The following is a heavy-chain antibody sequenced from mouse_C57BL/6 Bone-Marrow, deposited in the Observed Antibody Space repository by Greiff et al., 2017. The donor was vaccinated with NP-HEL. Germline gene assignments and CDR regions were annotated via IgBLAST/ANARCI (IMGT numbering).Heavy chain of an antibody. CDR3: TSYYYGSSYWYFDV. D-gene: IGHD1-1*01. Sequence: VQLQQSGAELVRPGASVKLSCTASGFNIKDDYMHWVKQRPEQGLEWIGWIDPENGDTEYASKFQGKATITADTSSKTAYLQLSSLTSEDTAVYYCTSYYYGSSYWYFDVWGTGTTVTVSS. CDR1: GFNIKDDY. J-gene: IGHJ1*03. CDR2: IDPENGDT. V-gene: IGHV14-4*01.